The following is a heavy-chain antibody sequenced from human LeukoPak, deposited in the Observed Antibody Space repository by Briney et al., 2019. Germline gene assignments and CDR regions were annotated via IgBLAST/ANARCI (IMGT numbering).Heavy chain of an antibody. CDR3: VRDPSNSGNWFDL. Sequence: GGSLRLSCAAFGFNLRDYWMHWVRQAPGKGLVWVSRLGTDGTYTNYADSVTGRFTISRDNAKNTLYLQMDSLRAEDTSFYYCVRDPSNSGNWFDLWGQGTLVTVSS. J-gene: IGHJ5*02. CDR2: LGTDGTYT. D-gene: IGHD4-11*01. V-gene: IGHV3-74*01. CDR1: GFNLRDYW.